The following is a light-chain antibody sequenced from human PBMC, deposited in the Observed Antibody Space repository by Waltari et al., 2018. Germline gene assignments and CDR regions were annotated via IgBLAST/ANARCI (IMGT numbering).Light chain of an antibody. Sequence: QSALTQPRSVSGSHGQSVTISFTGTSSDVGGNNYVSWYQHLPGKAPKLIIYDVTKWPSGVPDRFSGSKSGNTASLTISGLLGEDEADYYCCSYGGSSWVFGGGTKLTVL. CDR3: CSYGGSSWV. CDR2: DVT. V-gene: IGLV2-11*01. CDR1: SSDVGGNNY. J-gene: IGLJ3*02.